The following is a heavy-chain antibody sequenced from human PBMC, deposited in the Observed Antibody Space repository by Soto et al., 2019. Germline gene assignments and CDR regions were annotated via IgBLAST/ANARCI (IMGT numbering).Heavy chain of an antibody. V-gene: IGHV1-46*01. CDR3: ARDLDVYATQSYYYYYGMDA. J-gene: IGHJ6*02. D-gene: IGHD2-8*01. Sequence: ASVKVSCKASGYTFTSYYMHWVRQAPGQGLEWMGIINPSGGSTSYAQKFQGRVTMTRDTSTSTVYMELSSLRSEDTAVYYCARDLDVYATQSYYYYYGMDAWGQGTTVTVSS. CDR2: INPSGGST. CDR1: GYTFTSYY.